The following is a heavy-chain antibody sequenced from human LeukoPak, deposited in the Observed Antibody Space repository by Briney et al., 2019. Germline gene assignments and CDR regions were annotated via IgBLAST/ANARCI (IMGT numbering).Heavy chain of an antibody. CDR1: GGSISSYY. J-gene: IGHJ3*02. V-gene: IGHV4-59*01. CDR3: ARAGVLYDSNAFDI. Sequence: PSETLSLTCTVSGGSISSYYWSWIRQPPGKGLEWIGYIYYSGSTNYNPSLKSRVTISVDTSKNQFSLKLSSVTAADAAVYYCARAGVLYDSNAFDIWGQGTMVTVSS. CDR2: IYYSGST. D-gene: IGHD3-22*01.